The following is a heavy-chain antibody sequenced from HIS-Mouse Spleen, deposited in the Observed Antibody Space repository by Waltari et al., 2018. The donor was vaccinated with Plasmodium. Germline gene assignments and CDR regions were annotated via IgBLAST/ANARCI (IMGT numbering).Heavy chain of an antibody. V-gene: IGHV1-2*02. J-gene: IGHJ1*01. CDR2: ITPNSGGT. CDR3: ARVLGYKAAAGTFVEYFQH. D-gene: IGHD6-13*01. Sequence: QVQLVQSGAEVKKPGASVKVSCKASGYTFTGYYMHWVRQAPGQGLEWMGWITPNSGGTNYAQKFQGRVTMTRDTSISTAYMDRSRLRSDDTAVYYCARVLGYKAAAGTFVEYFQHWGQGTLVTVSS. CDR1: GYTFTGYY.